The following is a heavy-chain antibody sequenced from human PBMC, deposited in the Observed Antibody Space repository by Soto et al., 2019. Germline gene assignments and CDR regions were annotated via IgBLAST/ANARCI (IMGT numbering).Heavy chain of an antibody. D-gene: IGHD5-12*01. CDR1: GGSISSYY. J-gene: IGHJ5*02. CDR2: IYYSGST. CDR3: ARRWDGYNSYWFDP. Sequence: SETLSLTCTVSGGSISSYYWSWIRQPPGKGLEWIGYIYYSGSTNYNPSLKSRVTISVDTSKNQFSLKLSSVTAADTAVYYCARRWDGYNSYWFDPWGQGTLVTVSS. V-gene: IGHV4-59*08.